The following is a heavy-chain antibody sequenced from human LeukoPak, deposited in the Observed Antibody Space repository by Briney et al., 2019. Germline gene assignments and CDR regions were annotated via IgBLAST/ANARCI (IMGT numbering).Heavy chain of an antibody. V-gene: IGHV4-34*01. D-gene: IGHD5-18*01. J-gene: IGHJ4*02. Sequence: PSETLSLTCAVYGGSFSGYYWSWIRQPPGKGLEWIGEINHSGSTNYNPSLKSRVTISVDMSKNQFSLKLSSVTAADTAVYYCARGYSYADYWGQGTLVTVSS. CDR1: GGSFSGYY. CDR2: INHSGST. CDR3: ARGYSYADY.